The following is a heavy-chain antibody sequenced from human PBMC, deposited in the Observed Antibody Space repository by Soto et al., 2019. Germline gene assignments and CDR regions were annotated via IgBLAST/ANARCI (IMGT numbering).Heavy chain of an antibody. CDR1: GFTFSSYG. CDR2: ISYDGSNK. Sequence: QVQLVESGGGVVQPGRSLRLSCAASGFTFSSYGMHWVRQAPGKGLEWVAVISYDGSNKYYADSVKGRFTISRDNSKNTLYLQMNSLRAEDTAVYYCAKDRGWLGAYFDYRGQGTLVTVSS. CDR3: AKDRGWLGAYFDY. J-gene: IGHJ4*02. D-gene: IGHD5-12*01. V-gene: IGHV3-30*18.